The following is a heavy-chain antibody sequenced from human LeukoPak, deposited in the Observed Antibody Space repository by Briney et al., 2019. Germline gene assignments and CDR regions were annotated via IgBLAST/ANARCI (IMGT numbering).Heavy chain of an antibody. D-gene: IGHD7-27*01. CDR1: GFTFSSCG. Sequence: PGGSLRLSCAASGFTFSSCGMHWVRQAPGKGLEWVAVISYDGSNKYYADSVKGRFTISRDNSKNTLYLQMNSLRAEDTAVYYCAGRAGDWFHFDYWGQGTLVTVSS. CDR2: ISYDGSNK. V-gene: IGHV3-30*03. CDR3: AGRAGDWFHFDY. J-gene: IGHJ4*02.